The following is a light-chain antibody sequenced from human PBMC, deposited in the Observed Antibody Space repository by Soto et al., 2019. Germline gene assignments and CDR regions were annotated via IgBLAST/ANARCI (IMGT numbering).Light chain of an antibody. J-gene: IGKJ1*01. CDR3: QQYGSWT. Sequence: EIVLTQSPGTLSVSPGERATLSCRASQTISSNNLAWYQQKPGQAPSLLIYGTSSRGTGIPDRFSGSGSGTDFTLTSSRLEPEDSAIYYCQQYGSWTFGQGTKVE. CDR1: QTISSNN. V-gene: IGKV3-20*01. CDR2: GTS.